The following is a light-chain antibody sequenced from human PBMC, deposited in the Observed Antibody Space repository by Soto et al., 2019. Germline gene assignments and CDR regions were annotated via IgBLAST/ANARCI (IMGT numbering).Light chain of an antibody. CDR3: QQYNSYPYT. J-gene: IGKJ2*01. CDR1: QSISSW. V-gene: IGKV1-5*03. CDR2: KAS. Sequence: DIPMTQSPSTLSASVGDRVTITCRASQSISSWLAWYQQKPGKAPKVLVYKASSLESRVPSRFRGSGSGTEFTVTISSLQPDDFAAEYCQQYNSYPYTFGQGPKLEIE.